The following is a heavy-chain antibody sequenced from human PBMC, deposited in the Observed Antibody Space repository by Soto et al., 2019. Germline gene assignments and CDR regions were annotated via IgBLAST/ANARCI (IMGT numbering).Heavy chain of an antibody. CDR1: GGSISSGGYS. V-gene: IGHV4-30-2*01. D-gene: IGHD2-21*02. CDR2: IYQSGST. CDR3: ARSVVVTARFFDY. J-gene: IGHJ4*02. Sequence: ASETLSLTFAVSGGSISSGGYSWSWIRQPPGKGLEWIGYIYQSGSTYYNPSLKSRVTISVDRSKNQFSLKLSSVTAADTAVYYCARSVVVTARFFDYWGQGTLVTASS.